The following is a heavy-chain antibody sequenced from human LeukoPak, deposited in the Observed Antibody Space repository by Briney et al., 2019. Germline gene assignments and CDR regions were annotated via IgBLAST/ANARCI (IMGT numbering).Heavy chain of an antibody. D-gene: IGHD2-8*01. J-gene: IGHJ6*02. CDR2: ISYDGSNK. Sequence: PGGSLRLFCAASGFTFSSYGMHWVRQAPGKGLEWVAVISYDGSNKYYADSVKGRFTISRDNSKNTLYLQMNSLRAEDTAVYYCAKDLMVTHYYYGMDVWGQGTTVTVSS. CDR1: GFTFSSYG. CDR3: AKDLMVTHYYYGMDV. V-gene: IGHV3-30*18.